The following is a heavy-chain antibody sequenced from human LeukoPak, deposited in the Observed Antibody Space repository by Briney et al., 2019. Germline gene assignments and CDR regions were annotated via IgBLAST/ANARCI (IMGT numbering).Heavy chain of an antibody. J-gene: IGHJ6*02. Sequence: PGRSLRLSCAASGFTFSSYGMHWVRQAPGKGLEWVAVIWYDGSNKYYAGSVKGRFTISRDNAKNSLYLQMNSLRVEDTAVYYCAREERESGGWDVWGQGTTVTVSS. CDR2: IWYDGSNK. CDR3: AREERESGGWDV. CDR1: GFTFSSYG. V-gene: IGHV3-33*01. D-gene: IGHD1-1*01.